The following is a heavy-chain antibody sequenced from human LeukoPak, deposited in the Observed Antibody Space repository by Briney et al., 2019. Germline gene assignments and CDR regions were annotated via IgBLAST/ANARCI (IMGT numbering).Heavy chain of an antibody. V-gene: IGHV4-59*01. CDR2: IYYSGST. CDR3: ARSIAVAGTFDY. D-gene: IGHD6-19*01. J-gene: IGHJ4*02. CDR1: GGSISSYY. Sequence: SETLSLTCTVSGGSISSYYWSWIRQPPGKGLEWIGYIYYSGSTNYNPSLKSRVTISEDTSKNQFSLKLSSVTAADTAVYYCARSIAVAGTFDYWGQGTLVTVSS.